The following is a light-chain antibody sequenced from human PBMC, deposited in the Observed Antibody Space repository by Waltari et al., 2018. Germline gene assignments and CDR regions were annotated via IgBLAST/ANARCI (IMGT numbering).Light chain of an antibody. Sequence: QSALAQPASVSGSPGQSITLSCTGTSTDVGAYDYVSWYQQHPGKAPRLTIYDVNHRPSGLPDRFSGSKSGNTASLSISGLQAEDEADYYCNSFTTSFTFVFGTGTKVTVL. V-gene: IGLV2-14*03. CDR2: DVN. CDR1: STDVGAYDY. J-gene: IGLJ1*01. CDR3: NSFTTSFTFV.